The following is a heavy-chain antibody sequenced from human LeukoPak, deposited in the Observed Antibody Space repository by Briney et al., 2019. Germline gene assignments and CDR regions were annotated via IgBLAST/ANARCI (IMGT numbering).Heavy chain of an antibody. CDR1: GFTFSDYY. V-gene: IGHV3-11*01. J-gene: IGHJ4*02. Sequence: GGSLRLSCAASGFTFSDYYMSWIRQAPGKGLEWVSYISSSGSTIDYADSVKGRFTISRDSAKNSLYLQMKSLRAEATAVYYCARSIPAGNRRWGQGTLVTVSS. CDR3: ARSIPAGNRR. CDR2: ISSSGSTI. D-gene: IGHD2-2*01.